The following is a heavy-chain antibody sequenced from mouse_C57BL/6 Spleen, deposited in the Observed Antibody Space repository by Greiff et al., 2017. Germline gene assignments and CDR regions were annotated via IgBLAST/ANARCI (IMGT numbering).Heavy chain of an antibody. Sequence: EVKVVESGGGLVKPGGSLKLSCAASGFTFSDYGMHWVRQAPEKGLEWVAYISSGSSTIYYADTVKGRFTISRDNAKNTLFLQMTSLRSEDTAMYYCAKPPLYYDYDEGFAYWGQGTLVTVSA. V-gene: IGHV5-17*01. CDR3: AKPPLYYDYDEGFAY. J-gene: IGHJ3*01. CDR1: GFTFSDYG. D-gene: IGHD2-4*01. CDR2: ISSGSSTI.